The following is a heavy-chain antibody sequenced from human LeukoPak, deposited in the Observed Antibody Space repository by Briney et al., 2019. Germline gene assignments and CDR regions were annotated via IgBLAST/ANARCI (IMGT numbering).Heavy chain of an antibody. Sequence: SETLSLTCTVSGGSISSHYWSWIRQPRGRGVEWIGYIFYSGSTNYNPSLKSRVTISVDTSMNQFSLRLSSVTAADTAVYYCARAYGSGRYYNRYYYYYMDVWGKGTTVTVS. CDR1: GGSISSHY. CDR2: IFYSGST. J-gene: IGHJ6*03. V-gene: IGHV4-59*11. D-gene: IGHD3-10*01. CDR3: ARAYGSGRYYNRYYYYYMDV.